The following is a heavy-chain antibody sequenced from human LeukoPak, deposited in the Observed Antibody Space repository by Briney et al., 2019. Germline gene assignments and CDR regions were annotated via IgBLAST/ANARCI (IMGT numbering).Heavy chain of an antibody. CDR1: GFTFSSYG. D-gene: IGHD3-22*01. CDR3: ASDTGFYESSGYYPFDF. Sequence: QSGGSLRLSCAASGFTFSSYGMHWVRQAPGKGLEWVAFIRYDGSNKYYADSVKGRFTISRDNSKNTLSLQMNSLRTEDTAVYYCASDTGFYESSGYYPFDFWGQGTLVTISS. J-gene: IGHJ4*02. V-gene: IGHV3-30*02. CDR2: IRYDGSNK.